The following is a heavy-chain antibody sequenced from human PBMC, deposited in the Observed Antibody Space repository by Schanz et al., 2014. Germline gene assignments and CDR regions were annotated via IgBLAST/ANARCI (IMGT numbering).Heavy chain of an antibody. D-gene: IGHD3-10*01. V-gene: IGHV3-23*04. CDR1: GFTFSSYA. CDR3: VSSGSYSSYAF. J-gene: IGHJ4*02. CDR2: ISGSGGST. Sequence: EVQLVESGGGLVQPGGSLRLSCAASGFTFSSYAMSWVRQAPGKGLEWVSAISGSGGSTYYADSVKGRFTISRDNSKNTLYLQMNSLRPEDTAVYHCVSSGSYSSYAFWGQGTLVTVSS.